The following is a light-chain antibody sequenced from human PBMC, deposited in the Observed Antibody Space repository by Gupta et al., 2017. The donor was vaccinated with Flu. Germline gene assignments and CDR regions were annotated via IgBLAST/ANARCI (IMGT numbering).Light chain of an antibody. CDR3: QHYGGSPWT. CDR2: GAS. CDR1: QSVSSSY. J-gene: IGKJ1*01. V-gene: IGKV3-20*01. Sequence: SCRASQSVSSSYLAWFQQKPGQAPRLLIYGASSRVTGIPDRFGGSGSGTDFTLTISRLEPEDFAVYYCQHYGGSPWTFGQGTKVEIK.